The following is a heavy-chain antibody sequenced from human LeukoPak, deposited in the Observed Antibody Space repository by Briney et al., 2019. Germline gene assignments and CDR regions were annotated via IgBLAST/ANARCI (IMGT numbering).Heavy chain of an antibody. CDR3: ARDPYNILTGPYFDY. Sequence: GGSLRLSCTASGFTFSSYSMNWARQAPGKGLVWVSRINSDGRSTNYADSVKGRFTISRDNAKNTVYLQMNSLRAEDTAVYYCARDPYNILTGPYFDYWGQGTLVTVSS. J-gene: IGHJ4*02. CDR1: GFTFSSYS. CDR2: INSDGRST. V-gene: IGHV3-74*01. D-gene: IGHD3-9*01.